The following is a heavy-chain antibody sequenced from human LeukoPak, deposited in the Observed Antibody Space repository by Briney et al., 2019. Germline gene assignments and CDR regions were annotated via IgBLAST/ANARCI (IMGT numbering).Heavy chain of an antibody. CDR3: ARGRRLVTQLYYYYYMDV. J-gene: IGHJ6*03. CDR1: GGSISTHY. CDR2: IYTSGST. D-gene: IGHD3-9*01. V-gene: IGHV4-4*07. Sequence: SGTLSLTCTVSGGSISTHYWSWIRQPAGKGPEWIGRIYTSGSTNYNPSLGSRVTISVDTSKNQFSLKLSSVTAADTAVYYCARGRRLVTQLYYYYYMDVWGKGTTVTVSS.